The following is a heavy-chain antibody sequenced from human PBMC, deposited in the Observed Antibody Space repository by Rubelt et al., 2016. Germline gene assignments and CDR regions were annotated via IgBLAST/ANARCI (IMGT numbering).Heavy chain of an antibody. J-gene: IGHJ6*02. V-gene: IGHV4-34*01. CDR1: GGSFSGYY. CDR3: ARFRCGGSCRPPNFYYYYGMDV. Sequence: QVQLQQWGAGLLKPSETLSLTCAVYGGSFSGYYWSWIRQPPGKGLEWIGEINHSGSTNYNPSLKSRGTISVDTSKNQFSLKLSSGTAADTAVYYCARFRCGGSCRPPNFYYYYGMDVWGQGTTVTVSS. CDR2: INHSGST. D-gene: IGHD2-15*01.